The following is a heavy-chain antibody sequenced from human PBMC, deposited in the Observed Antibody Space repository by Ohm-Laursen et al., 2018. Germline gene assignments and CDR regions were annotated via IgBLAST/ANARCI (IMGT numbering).Heavy chain of an antibody. CDR2: ISDDGNNK. CDR1: GFTFSSFG. CDR3: TRMGV. V-gene: IGHV3-30*03. Sequence: SLRLSCTASGFTFSSFGIHWVRQAPGKGLEWVAAISDDGNNKHYADSVMGRFIVSRDNSKNTLNLQMNSLRNEDTAVYYATRMGVWGQGTTVTVSS. J-gene: IGHJ6*02.